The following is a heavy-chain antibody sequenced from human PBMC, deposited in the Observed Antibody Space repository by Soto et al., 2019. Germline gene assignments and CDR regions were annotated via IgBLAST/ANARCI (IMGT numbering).Heavy chain of an antibody. V-gene: IGHV3-23*01. CDR1: GFTFSSYA. CDR3: AKDGASGSYPPYYYFGMDV. CDR2: ISGSGGNA. Sequence: EVQLLESGGGLEQPGGFLRLSCAASGFTFSSYAMSWVRQAPGKGLEWVSTISGSGGNAYYADSVKGRFSISRDNSKNTLRLQMNSLRADDTAVYYCAKDGASGSYPPYYYFGMDVWGQGTTVTVSS. J-gene: IGHJ6*02. D-gene: IGHD1-26*01.